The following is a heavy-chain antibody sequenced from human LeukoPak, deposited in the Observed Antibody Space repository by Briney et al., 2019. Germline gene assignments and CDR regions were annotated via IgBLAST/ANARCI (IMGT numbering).Heavy chain of an antibody. CDR3: ARGAASSWFDP. V-gene: IGHV3-74*01. J-gene: IGHJ5*02. CDR2: INSDGSST. Sequence: PGGSLRLSCAASGFTFSSYWMHWVRQAPGKGLVWVSRINSDGSSTSYADSVKGRFTISRDNAKNTLYLQMNSLRAEDTAVYYCARGAASSWFDPWGQGTLVTVSS. D-gene: IGHD5-18*01. CDR1: GFTFSSYW.